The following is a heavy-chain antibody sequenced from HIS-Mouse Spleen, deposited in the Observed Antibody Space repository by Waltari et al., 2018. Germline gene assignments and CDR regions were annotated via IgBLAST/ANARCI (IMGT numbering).Heavy chain of an antibody. J-gene: IGHJ4*02. CDR1: GYTFTGYY. V-gene: IGHV1-2*02. CDR2: INPNSGGT. CDR3: ARVSSGGSDFDY. Sequence: QVQLVQSGAEVKKPGASVKVSCKASGYTFTGYYMHWVRQATGQGLEWMGWINPNSGGTNDEQKLQGRVTMTRDTSISTAYMELSRLRSDDTAVYYCARVSSGGSDFDYWGQGTLVTVSS. D-gene: IGHD3-16*01.